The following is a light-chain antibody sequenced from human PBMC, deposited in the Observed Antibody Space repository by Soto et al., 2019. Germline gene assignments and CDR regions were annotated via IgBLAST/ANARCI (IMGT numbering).Light chain of an antibody. J-gene: IGLJ3*02. Sequence: QSALTQPASVSGSPGQSITISCTGTSSDIGSYNYVSWYQQYPGKAPKLMIFEASTRPSGVSYRFSGSKSGNTASLTISGLHAEDEADYYCSSYTISSTRVFGGGTKLTVL. CDR3: SSYTISSTRV. CDR2: EAS. V-gene: IGLV2-14*01. CDR1: SSDIGSYNY.